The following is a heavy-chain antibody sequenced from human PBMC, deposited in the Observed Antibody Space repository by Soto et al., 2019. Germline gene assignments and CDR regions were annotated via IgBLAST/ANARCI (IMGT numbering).Heavy chain of an antibody. CDR2: IFSNDGK. D-gene: IGHD6-19*01. V-gene: IGHV2-26*01. CDR3: ARLGIAVAAGIGYFDY. CDR1: GFSLSNARMG. Sequence: QVTLKESGPVLVKPTETLTLTCTVSGFSLSNARMGVSWIRQPPGKALEWLAHIFSNDGKSYSTSLKSRLTISKDTSKSQVVLTMTNMDPVDTATYYCARLGIAVAAGIGYFDYWGQGTLVTVSS. J-gene: IGHJ4*02.